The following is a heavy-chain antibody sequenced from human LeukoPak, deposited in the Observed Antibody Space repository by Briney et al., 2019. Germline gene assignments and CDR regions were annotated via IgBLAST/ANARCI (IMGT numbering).Heavy chain of an antibody. CDR3: ARDGYSGSYYRLYYFFMDV. Sequence: GGSLRLSCAASGFTFSSYAMSWVRQAPGKGLEWVSAISGSGGSTYYADSVKGRFTISRDNSENTLYLQMNSLRGEDTAVYYCARDGYSGSYYRLYYFFMDVWGKGTTVTVSS. V-gene: IGHV3-23*01. D-gene: IGHD1-26*01. CDR2: ISGSGGST. J-gene: IGHJ6*03. CDR1: GFTFSSYA.